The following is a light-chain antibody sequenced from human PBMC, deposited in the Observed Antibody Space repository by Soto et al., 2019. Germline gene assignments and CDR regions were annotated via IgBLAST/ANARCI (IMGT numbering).Light chain of an antibody. CDR2: GAS. Sequence: EIVMTQSPATLSVSPGERSTLSCMASQSVSSSYLAWYQQKRGQAPRLLVYGASSRATGIPDRFSGSGSGTDFTLTISRLEPADSAVYYCQQYGSSPTFGGGTKVDI. J-gene: IGKJ4*01. V-gene: IGKV3-20*01. CDR3: QQYGSSPT. CDR1: QSVSSSY.